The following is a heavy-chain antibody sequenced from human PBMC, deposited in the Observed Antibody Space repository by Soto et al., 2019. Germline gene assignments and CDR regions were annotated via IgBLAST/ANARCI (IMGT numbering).Heavy chain of an antibody. CDR2: ISYDGSNK. CDR3: ARTRSSPRSPFDY. V-gene: IGHV3-30-3*01. Sequence: ESGGGVVQPGRSLRLSCAASGFTFSSYAMHWVRQAPGKGLEWVAVISYDGSNKYYADSVKGRFTISRDNSKNTLYLQMNSLTAEDTAVYYCARTRSSPRSPFDYWGPGTLVTVSS. J-gene: IGHJ4*02. D-gene: IGHD6-13*01. CDR1: GFTFSSYA.